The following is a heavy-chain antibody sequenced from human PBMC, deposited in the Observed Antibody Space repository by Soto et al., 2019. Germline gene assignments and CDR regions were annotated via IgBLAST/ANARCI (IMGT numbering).Heavy chain of an antibody. CDR3: ARGQLELAQDYYYYGMDV. Sequence: PGGSLRLSCAASGFTFSSYAMHWVRQAPGKGLEWVAVISYDGSNKYYADSVKGRFTISRDNSKNTLYLQMNSLRAEDTAVYYCARGQLELAQDYYYYGMDVWGQGTTVTVSS. J-gene: IGHJ6*02. V-gene: IGHV3-30-3*01. CDR1: GFTFSSYA. D-gene: IGHD1-26*01. CDR2: ISYDGSNK.